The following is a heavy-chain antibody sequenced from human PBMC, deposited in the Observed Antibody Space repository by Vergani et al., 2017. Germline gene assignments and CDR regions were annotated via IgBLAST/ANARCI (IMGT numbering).Heavy chain of an antibody. CDR2: FNPNSGGT. V-gene: IGHV1-2*02. J-gene: IGHJ4*02. CDR3: ARGWGDIVVVPAASFDY. D-gene: IGHD2-2*01. Sequence: QVQLVQSGAEVKKPGASVKVSCKASGYTFTGYYMHWVRQAPGQGLEWMGWFNPNSGGTNYAQKFQGRVTMTRDTSISTAYMGLSRLRSDDTAVYYSARGWGDIVVVPAASFDYWGQGTLVTVSS. CDR1: GYTFTGYY.